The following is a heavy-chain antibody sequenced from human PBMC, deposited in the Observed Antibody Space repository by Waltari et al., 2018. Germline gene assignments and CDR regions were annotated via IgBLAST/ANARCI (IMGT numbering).Heavy chain of an antibody. V-gene: IGHV4-61*02. Sequence: QVQLQESGPGLVKPSQTLSLTCTVSGGSISSGSYYWSWIRQPAGKGLEWIGRIYTSGSTNYYPSRKSRVTISVDTSKNQFALKLSSVTAADTAVYYCARAGYSSSWGPFDYYYGMDVWGQGTTVTVSS. CDR3: ARAGYSSSWGPFDYYYGMDV. J-gene: IGHJ6*02. D-gene: IGHD6-13*01. CDR1: GGSISSGSYY. CDR2: IYTSGST.